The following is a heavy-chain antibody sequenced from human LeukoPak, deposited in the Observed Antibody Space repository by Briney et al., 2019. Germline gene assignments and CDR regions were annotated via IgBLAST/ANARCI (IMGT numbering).Heavy chain of an antibody. J-gene: IGHJ6*02. Sequence: GASVKVSCKASGYTFTSYGISWVRQAPGQGLEGMGWISAYNGNTNYTQKLQGRVTMTTDTSTSTAYMELRSLRSDDTAVYYCARDSPNSSGWSASLWYYYGMDVWGQGTTVTVSS. V-gene: IGHV1-18*01. CDR3: ARDSPNSSGWSASLWYYYGMDV. CDR2: ISAYNGNT. CDR1: GYTFTSYG. D-gene: IGHD6-19*01.